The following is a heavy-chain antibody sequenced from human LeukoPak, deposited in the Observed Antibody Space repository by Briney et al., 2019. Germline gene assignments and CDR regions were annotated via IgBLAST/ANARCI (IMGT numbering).Heavy chain of an antibody. D-gene: IGHD2-2*02. CDR1: GFTFSSYA. Sequence: GGSLRLSCAASGFTFSSYAMSWVRQAPGKGLEWVSAISGSGGSTYYADSVKGRFTISRDNSKNTLYLQMNSLRAEDTAVYYCARDSIPAAIRNWFDPWGQGTLVTVSS. V-gene: IGHV3-23*01. J-gene: IGHJ5*02. CDR2: ISGSGGST. CDR3: ARDSIPAAIRNWFDP.